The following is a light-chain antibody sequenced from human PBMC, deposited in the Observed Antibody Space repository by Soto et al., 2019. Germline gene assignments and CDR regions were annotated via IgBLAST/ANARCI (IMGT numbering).Light chain of an antibody. V-gene: IGLV2-11*01. CDR1: SRDVGGYNY. CDR3: CSYAGSYSYVI. CDR2: DVT. J-gene: IGLJ2*01. Sequence: QSALTQPRSVSGSPGQSVTISCTGTSRDVGGYNYVSWYQQHPGKAPKLMIYDVTKRPSGVPDRFSGSKSGNTASLTISGLQAEDEADYHCCSYAGSYSYVIFGGGTKVTVL.